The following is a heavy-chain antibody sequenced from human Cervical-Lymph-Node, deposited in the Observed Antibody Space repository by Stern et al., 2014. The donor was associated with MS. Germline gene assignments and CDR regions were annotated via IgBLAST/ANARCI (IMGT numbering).Heavy chain of an antibody. J-gene: IGHJ5*02. CDR1: GG. D-gene: IGHD3-10*01. V-gene: IGHV1-69*06. CDR2: VIPFLGTS. CDR3: ARGSGDNWFGP. Sequence: QVQLMQSGAEVKKPASSVKVSCKSSGGISWVRQAPGQGLAWMGGVIPFLGTSNYAQKFQGRVIITAGTSNNTNYVHLHWVAIGDTSVYYCARGSGDNWFGPWGQGTLVTVSS.